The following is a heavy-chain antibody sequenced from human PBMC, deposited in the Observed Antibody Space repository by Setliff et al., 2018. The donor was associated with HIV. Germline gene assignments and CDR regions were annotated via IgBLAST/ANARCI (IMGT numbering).Heavy chain of an antibody. CDR2: IYPGDSDA. J-gene: IGHJ4*02. CDR1: GYDVTRYW. CDR3: ARDLGDYVFDY. Sequence: GESLKISCRASGYDVTRYWIGWVRQMPGQGLEWMGVIYPGDSDARYSPSFQDQVTMSADKSISTAYLQWSSLKASDTGMYFCARDLGDYVFDYWGQGTLVTVSS. V-gene: IGHV5-51*01. D-gene: IGHD4-17*01.